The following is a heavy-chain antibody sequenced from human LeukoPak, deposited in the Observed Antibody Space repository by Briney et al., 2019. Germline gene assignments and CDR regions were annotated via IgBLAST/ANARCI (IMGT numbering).Heavy chain of an antibody. CDR2: TYDSGNTR. J-gene: IGHJ1*01. CDR3: ANYRSGGGGYYSGLEH. CDR1: GFTFKNYA. V-gene: IGHV3-23*05. D-gene: IGHD2-15*01. Sequence: PGGSLTLSCAASGFTFKNYAMTWVRQAPGKGLEWVSRTYDSGNTRLYADSVKGRFTISRTNSENGLYLQMNSLRADDSGVYYCANYRSGGGGYYSGLEHWGQGTQVTVSS.